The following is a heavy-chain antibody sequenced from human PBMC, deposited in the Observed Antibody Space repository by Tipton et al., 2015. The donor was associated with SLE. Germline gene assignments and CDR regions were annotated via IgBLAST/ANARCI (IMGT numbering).Heavy chain of an antibody. Sequence: TLSLTCAVYGGSISSGSYHWSWVRQPAGKGLEWIGYIHTSGSTNYNPSLKSRVTISVDTSKNQFSLKLSSVTAADTAVYYCARVNWYYFDYWGQGTLVTVSS. CDR2: IHTSGST. CDR3: ARVNWYYFDY. V-gene: IGHV4-61*09. CDR1: GGSISSGSYH. J-gene: IGHJ4*02. D-gene: IGHD1-1*01.